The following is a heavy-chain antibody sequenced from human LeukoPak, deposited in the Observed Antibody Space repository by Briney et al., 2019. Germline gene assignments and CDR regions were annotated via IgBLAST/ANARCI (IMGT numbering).Heavy chain of an antibody. CDR1: GFIFNSYG. Sequence: GGSLRLSCAASGFIFNSYGMHWVRQAPGKGLEWVSNISGSGSGCSTYYADSVKGRFTISRDNSKNTLYLQMNSLRAEDTAVYYCAKSGYNRFDYWGQGTLVTVSS. J-gene: IGHJ4*02. CDR3: AKSGYNRFDY. D-gene: IGHD5-24*01. V-gene: IGHV3-23*01. CDR2: ISGSGSGCST.